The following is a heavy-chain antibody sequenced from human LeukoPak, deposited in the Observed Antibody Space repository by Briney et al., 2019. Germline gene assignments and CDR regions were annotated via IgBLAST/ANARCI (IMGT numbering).Heavy chain of an antibody. CDR2: ISAYNGNT. J-gene: IGHJ4*02. CDR1: GYTFTSYG. D-gene: IGHD3-3*01. Sequence: ASVKVSCKASGYTFTSYGISWVRQAPGQGLEWMGWISAYNGNTNYAQKLQGRVTMTTDTSTSTAYMELRSLRSDDTAVYYCARGVTLFVDFWSGYWPYYFDYWGQGTLVTVSS. V-gene: IGHV1-18*01. CDR3: ARGVTLFVDFWSGYWPYYFDY.